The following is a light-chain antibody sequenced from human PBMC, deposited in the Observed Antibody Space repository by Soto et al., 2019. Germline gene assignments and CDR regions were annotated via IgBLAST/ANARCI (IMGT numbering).Light chain of an antibody. CDR1: QSISSW. Sequence: DIQMTQSPSTLSASVGDRVTITCRASQSISSWLAWYQQKPGKAPKLLIYDASSLESGVPSRFSDSGSGTEFTLTISSLQPDDFATYYCQQYKSYRTFGQGTKVEIK. CDR3: QQYKSYRT. V-gene: IGKV1-5*01. J-gene: IGKJ1*01. CDR2: DAS.